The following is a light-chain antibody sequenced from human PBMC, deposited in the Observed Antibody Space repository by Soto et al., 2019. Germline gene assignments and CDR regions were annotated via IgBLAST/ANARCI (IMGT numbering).Light chain of an antibody. J-gene: IGKJ5*01. CDR1: QSISNY. V-gene: IGKV1-39*01. CDR3: QQSYSASPIT. Sequence: DIQMTQSPSSLSASVGDRVTITCRASQSISNYLNWFQQKPGKAPKLLIYAASSLQRGVPSRFSGSGSGTDFTLTISSLQPEDVATYYCQQSYSASPITFGQGTRLEIK. CDR2: AAS.